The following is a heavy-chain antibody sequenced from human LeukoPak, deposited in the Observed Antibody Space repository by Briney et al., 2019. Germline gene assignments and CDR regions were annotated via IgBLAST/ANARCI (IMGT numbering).Heavy chain of an antibody. CDR1: GYTFTDYY. CDR3: ARERREFFDY. D-gene: IGHD3-10*01. J-gene: IGHJ4*02. Sequence: RASVKVSCEASGYTFTDYYVHRVRQAPGQGLEWMGWINPNSGGTKYAQNSQGRVTMTRDTSISTAYMELSRLRSDDTAVYYCARERREFFDYWGQGTLVTVSS. V-gene: IGHV1-2*02. CDR2: INPNSGGT.